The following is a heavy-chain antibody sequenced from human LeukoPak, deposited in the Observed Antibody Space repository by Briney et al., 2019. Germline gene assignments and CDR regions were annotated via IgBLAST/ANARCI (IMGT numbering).Heavy chain of an antibody. J-gene: IGHJ3*02. CDR1: GDSISSSSYY. CDR2: IYYSGST. D-gene: IGHD2-21*02. Sequence: SETLSLTCTVSGDSISSSSYYWGWIRQPPGKGLEWIGNIYYSGSTYYNPALKSRVTMSVDTSKNQFSLKLSSVTAADTAVYYCARDRPYCGGDCYSYAFDIWGQGTMVTVSS. CDR3: ARDRPYCGGDCYSYAFDI. V-gene: IGHV4-39*07.